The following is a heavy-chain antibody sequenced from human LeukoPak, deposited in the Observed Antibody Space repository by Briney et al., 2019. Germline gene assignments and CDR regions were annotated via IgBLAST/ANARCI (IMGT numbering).Heavy chain of an antibody. CDR3: ARENSGSYREFDY. D-gene: IGHD1-26*01. Sequence: PSETLSLTCTVSGGSINSNSWNWVRQPPGKGLEWIGHISNSGITNYNPSLKSRVSMSVDTSKNQFSLKLSSVTAADTAVFYCARENSGSYREFDYWGQGTLVTVSS. V-gene: IGHV4-59*12. J-gene: IGHJ4*02. CDR2: ISNSGIT. CDR1: GGSINSNS.